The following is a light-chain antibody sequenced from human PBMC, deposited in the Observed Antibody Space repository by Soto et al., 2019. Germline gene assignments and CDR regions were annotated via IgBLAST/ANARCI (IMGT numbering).Light chain of an antibody. CDR3: SSYTSSSTVV. Sequence: QSALTQPASVSGSPGQSITVSCTGTSSDVGGYDYVSWYQQHPGKAPKVMIYDVSNRPSGVSNRFSGSKSGNTASLTISGVQDEDEADYYCSSYTSSSTVVFGGGTKLTVL. CDR1: SSDVGGYDY. J-gene: IGLJ2*01. V-gene: IGLV2-14*01. CDR2: DVS.